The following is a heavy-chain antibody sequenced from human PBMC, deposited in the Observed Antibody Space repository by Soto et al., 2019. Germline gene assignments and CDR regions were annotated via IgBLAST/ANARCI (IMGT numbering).Heavy chain of an antibody. D-gene: IGHD3-10*01. CDR3: AGFYKNDITMVRGVPLYYYSGMDV. Sequence: PGESLKISCKGSGYSFTSYWISWVRQMPGKGLEWMGRIDPSDSYTNYSPSFQGHVTISADKSIGTAYLQWSSLKASDTAMYFGAGFYKNDITMVRGVPLYYYSGMDVGGKGTTATVS. J-gene: IGHJ6*04. CDR1: GYSFTSYW. CDR2: IDPSDSYT. V-gene: IGHV5-10-1*01.